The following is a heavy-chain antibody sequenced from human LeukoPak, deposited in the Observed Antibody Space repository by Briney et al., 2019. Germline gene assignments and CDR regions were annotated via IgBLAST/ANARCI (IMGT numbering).Heavy chain of an antibody. Sequence: SETLFLTCTVSAGSISSSSHYWDWIRQPPGKGLEWIGSIYYRGSTYYNPSLQSRVTTYVDTSKNQFSLRLSSVTAADTAVYYCAGRSGSYSAWGQGALVTVSS. CDR2: IYYRGST. D-gene: IGHD1-26*01. J-gene: IGHJ5*02. V-gene: IGHV4-39*01. CDR1: AGSISSSSHY. CDR3: AGRSGSYSA.